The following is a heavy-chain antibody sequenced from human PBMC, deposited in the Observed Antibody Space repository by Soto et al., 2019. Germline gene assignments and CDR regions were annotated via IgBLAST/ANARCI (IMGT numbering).Heavy chain of an antibody. CDR2: ISDSGRST. V-gene: IGHV3-23*01. CDR3: AKTYSSSHYYEY. CDR1: GFSFSSYA. J-gene: IGHJ4*01. D-gene: IGHD6-13*01. Sequence: GGPVRLSCAASGFSFSSYAMSWVRQAPGKGLEGVSLISDSGRSTYYADSVKGRFTISRDNSKNTLYLQMNSLRAEDTAVYYCAKTYSSSHYYEYWCHGTLVTVSS.